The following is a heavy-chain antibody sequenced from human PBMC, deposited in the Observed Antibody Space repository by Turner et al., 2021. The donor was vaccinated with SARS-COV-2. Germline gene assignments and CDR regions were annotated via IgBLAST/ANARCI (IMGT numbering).Heavy chain of an antibody. Sequence: QVQLVPSGAGVNRPGASVKVVCKASGYTFTSYDINWVRQATGQGLEWVGWMNPDSDITDYAQKFQGRVTITRNTSISTAYMELSSLRSEDTAVYYWARGGYGSRTSCSPYWYFDLWGRGTLVTVSS. D-gene: IGHD2-2*01. CDR1: GYTFTSYD. V-gene: IGHV1-8*03. CDR3: ARGGYGSRTSCSPYWYFDL. CDR2: MNPDSDIT. J-gene: IGHJ2*01.